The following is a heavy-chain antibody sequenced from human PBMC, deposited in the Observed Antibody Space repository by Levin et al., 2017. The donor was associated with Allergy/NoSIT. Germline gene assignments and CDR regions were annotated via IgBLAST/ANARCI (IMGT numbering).Heavy chain of an antibody. Sequence: GESLKISCKGSGYSFTSYWIGWVRQMPGKGLEWMGIIYPGDSDTRYSPSFQGQVTISADKSISTAYLQWSSLKASDTAMYYWARGKRAGYSSSGYVFDYWGQGTLVTVSS. V-gene: IGHV5-51*01. CDR3: ARGKRAGYSSSGYVFDY. CDR2: IYPGDSDT. J-gene: IGHJ4*02. CDR1: GYSFTSYW. D-gene: IGHD6-13*01.